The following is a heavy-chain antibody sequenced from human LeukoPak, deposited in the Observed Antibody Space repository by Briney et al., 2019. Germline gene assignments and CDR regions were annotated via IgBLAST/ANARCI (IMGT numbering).Heavy chain of an antibody. D-gene: IGHD3-22*01. CDR1: GFTFRSYW. V-gene: IGHV3-7*01. CDR2: INEDGSQK. J-gene: IGHJ4*02. Sequence: RGSLRLSCAASGFTFRSYWMTWVRQAPGKGLEWVANINEDGSQKYYVDSVKGRFTISRDNAKNSLYLQMNSLRGEDTAVYYCARTSPPRYDYDRGGNYWGQETLVSVSP. CDR3: ARTSPPRYDYDRGGNY.